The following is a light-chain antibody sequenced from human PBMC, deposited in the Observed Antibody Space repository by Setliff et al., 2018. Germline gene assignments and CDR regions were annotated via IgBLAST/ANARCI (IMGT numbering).Light chain of an antibody. Sequence: QSVLTQPASVSGSPGQSITISCTGTRSDVGDYKCVSWYQQLPGKAPKLIIFEVSNRPSGVSNRFSGSKSGNTASLTISGLQAEDEADYYCSSYTSRTTLDVFGTGTKVTVL. V-gene: IGLV2-14*01. CDR3: SSYTSRTTLDV. J-gene: IGLJ1*01. CDR2: EVS. CDR1: RSDVGDYKC.